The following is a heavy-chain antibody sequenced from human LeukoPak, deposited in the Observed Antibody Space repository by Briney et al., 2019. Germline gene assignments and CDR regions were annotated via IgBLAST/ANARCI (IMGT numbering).Heavy chain of an antibody. CDR1: GGTLSSHG. V-gene: IGHV1-69*05. D-gene: IGHD3-22*01. CDR2: IIPIFGST. J-gene: IGHJ4*02. CDR3: ARRWLRSSGYYLFDY. Sequence: GASVKVSYKSSGGTLSSHGFSWVRQSPGQGLEWMGGIIPIFGSTNYAQKFQGRVTITTDESTSTGYMELSSLRSEDTAVYYCARRWLRSSGYYLFDYWGQGTLVTVSS.